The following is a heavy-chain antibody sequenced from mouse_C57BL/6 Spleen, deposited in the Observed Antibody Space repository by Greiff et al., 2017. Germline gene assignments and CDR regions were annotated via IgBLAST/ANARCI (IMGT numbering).Heavy chain of an antibody. D-gene: IGHD1-1*01. V-gene: IGHV14-3*01. CDR2: IDPANGNT. Sequence: EVQRVESVAELVRPGASVKLSCTASGFNIKNTYMHWVKQRPEQGLEWIGRIDPANGNTKYAPKFQGKATITADTSSNTAYLQLSSLTSEDTAIYYCARSPTVGNYYAMDYWGQGTSVTVSS. J-gene: IGHJ4*01. CDR1: GFNIKNTY. CDR3: ARSPTVGNYYAMDY.